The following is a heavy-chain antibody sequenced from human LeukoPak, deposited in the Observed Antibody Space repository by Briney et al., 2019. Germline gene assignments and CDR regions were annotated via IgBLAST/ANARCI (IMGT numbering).Heavy chain of an antibody. D-gene: IGHD3-10*01. Sequence: PGGSLRLSCAASGFTFSSYSMNWVRQAPGKGLEWVSSISSRSSYIYYADSVKGRFTISRDNAKNSLYLQMNSLRAEDTAVYYCARALESYYYGSGSLDYWGQGTLVTVSS. J-gene: IGHJ4*02. CDR2: ISSRSSYI. CDR3: ARALESYYYGSGSLDY. V-gene: IGHV3-21*01. CDR1: GFTFSSYS.